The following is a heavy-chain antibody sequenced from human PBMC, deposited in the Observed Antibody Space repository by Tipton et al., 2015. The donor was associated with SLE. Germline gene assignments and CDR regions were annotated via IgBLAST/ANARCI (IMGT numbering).Heavy chain of an antibody. D-gene: IGHD7-27*01. CDR3: VREGNWAGEVDY. V-gene: IGHV3-30*04. J-gene: IGHJ4*02. CDR1: GFTFSSYT. Sequence: SLRLSCAASGFTFSSYTMHWVRQAPGKGLEWVAVISYDVSYKYYSDSVKGRFTISRDNSKNTMYLQMNSLRAEDTAVYYCVREGNWAGEVDYWGQGTLVTVSS. CDR2: ISYDVSYK.